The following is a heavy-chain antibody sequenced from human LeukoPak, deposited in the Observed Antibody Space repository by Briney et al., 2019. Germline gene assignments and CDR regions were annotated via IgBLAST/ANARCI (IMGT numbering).Heavy chain of an antibody. CDR3: AKDFHTVTTFGY. Sequence: PGGSLRLSCAASGFTFNSFGMHWVRQAPGKGLEWVAVISFDGSNKYFADSVKGRFSISRDNSKNTLDLQMNSLRAEDTAVYYCAKDFHTVTTFGYWGQGTLVTVSS. V-gene: IGHV3-30*18. D-gene: IGHD4-11*01. CDR2: ISFDGSNK. J-gene: IGHJ4*02. CDR1: GFTFNSFG.